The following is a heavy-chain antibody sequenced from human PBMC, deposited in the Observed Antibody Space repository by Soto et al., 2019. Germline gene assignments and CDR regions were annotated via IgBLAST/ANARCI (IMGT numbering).Heavy chain of an antibody. J-gene: IGHJ4*02. D-gene: IGHD3-3*01. CDR3: ARDFGYYDFWSGTYYFDY. Sequence: WVRQAPGQGLEWMGWISAYNGNTNYAQKLQGRVTMTTDTSTSTAYMELRSLRSDDTAVYYCARDFGYYDFWSGTYYFDYWGQGTLVTVSS. CDR2: ISAYNGNT. V-gene: IGHV1-18*01.